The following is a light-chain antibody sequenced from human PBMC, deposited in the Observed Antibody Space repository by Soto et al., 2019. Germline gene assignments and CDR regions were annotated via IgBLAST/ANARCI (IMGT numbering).Light chain of an antibody. CDR3: QQSNNWPWT. V-gene: IGKV3-15*01. Sequence: EIVLKQSPGTLSLAPGERATLSFRASQSVSSSYLAWYQQKPGQAPRLLIYGASTRATGIPARFSGSGSGTEFTLTISSLQSEDFAVYYCQQSNNWPWTFGQGTKVDIK. J-gene: IGKJ1*01. CDR1: QSVSSSY. CDR2: GAS.